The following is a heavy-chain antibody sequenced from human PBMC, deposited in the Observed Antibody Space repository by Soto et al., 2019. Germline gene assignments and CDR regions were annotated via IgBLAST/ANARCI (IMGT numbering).Heavy chain of an antibody. CDR1: AGSISSYY. D-gene: IGHD3-10*01. V-gene: IGHV4-59*01. Sequence: PSETLSLTCTVSAGSISSYYWSWIRQPPGKGLEWIGYIYYSGSTNYNPSLKSRVTISVDTSKNQFSLKLSSVTAADTAVYYCARVTVRGQYYYGMDVWGQGTTVTVS. CDR2: IYYSGST. CDR3: ARVTVRGQYYYGMDV. J-gene: IGHJ6*02.